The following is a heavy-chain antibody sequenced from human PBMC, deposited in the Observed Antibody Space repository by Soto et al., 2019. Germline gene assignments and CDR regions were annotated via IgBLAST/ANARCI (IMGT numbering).Heavy chain of an antibody. CDR3: TAGPIASYDDYYYMDG. CDR1: GFTFSNAW. Sequence: EVQLVESGGGLVKPGGSLRLSCAASGFTFSNAWMSWVRQAPGKGLEWVGRIKSKTDGGTTDYAAPVKGRFTIPRDDSKNTLYLQMTSLKTDDTAVYYCTAGPIASYDDYYYMDGGGKGTTVTVSS. CDR2: IKSKTDGGTT. V-gene: IGHV3-15*01. J-gene: IGHJ6*03.